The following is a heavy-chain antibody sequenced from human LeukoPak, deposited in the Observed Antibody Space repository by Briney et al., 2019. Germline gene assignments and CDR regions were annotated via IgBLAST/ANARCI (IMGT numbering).Heavy chain of an antibody. J-gene: IGHJ3*02. CDR3: VLGAYWNDDKNAFHI. Sequence: GGSLRLSCAASGFAFSSYDMHWVRQAPGKGLEWVSSIGATGDTYYTDSVKGRFTISRENAKKSLYLQVSSLRVEDTAVYFCVLGAYWNDDKNAFHIWGPGTVVTVSS. V-gene: IGHV3-13*01. CDR2: IGATGDT. D-gene: IGHD1-1*01. CDR1: GFAFSSYD.